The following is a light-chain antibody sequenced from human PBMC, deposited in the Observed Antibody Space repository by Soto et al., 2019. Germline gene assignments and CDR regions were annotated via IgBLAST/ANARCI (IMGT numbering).Light chain of an antibody. CDR2: SSN. Sequence: QSSLTQPFSASGTPGQRVTISCSGSSSNIGSNTVNWYQQLPGTAPKPLIYSSNQRPSGVPDRFSGSKSGTSASLAISGLQSEDEADYYCAAWDESLKGKDFGTGIKVTVL. CDR1: SSNIGSNT. CDR3: AAWDESLKGKD. V-gene: IGLV1-44*01. J-gene: IGLJ1*01.